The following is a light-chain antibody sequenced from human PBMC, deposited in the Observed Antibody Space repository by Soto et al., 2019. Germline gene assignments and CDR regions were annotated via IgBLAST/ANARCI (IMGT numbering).Light chain of an antibody. CDR3: QQYNNWPFS. J-gene: IGKJ5*01. CDR2: DAS. CDR1: QSISTW. V-gene: IGKV1-5*01. Sequence: IQRTQSPSTLSASVGDRVTITCRASQSISTWLAWYQQRPGKAPKLLIFDASSLESGVPSRFSGSGSGTEFTLTISGLQSEDSAVYFCQQYNNWPFSFGQGTRLEIK.